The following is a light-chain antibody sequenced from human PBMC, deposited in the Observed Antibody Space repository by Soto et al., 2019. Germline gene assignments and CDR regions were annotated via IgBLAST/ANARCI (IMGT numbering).Light chain of an antibody. CDR2: GAS. CDR1: KSVSNY. Sequence: EGVLTQSPGTLAFSPGERATLAGRASKSVSNYVAWYQQKSGQPPRLLIYGASSRASGIPDRFSGSGSGTDFPLTISRVEPEDFALYYCQQYGSSLTFGLGTKVDIK. J-gene: IGKJ1*01. CDR3: QQYGSSLT. V-gene: IGKV3-20*01.